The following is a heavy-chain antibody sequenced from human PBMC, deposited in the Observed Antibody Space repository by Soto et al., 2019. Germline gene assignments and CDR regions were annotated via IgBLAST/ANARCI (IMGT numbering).Heavy chain of an antibody. J-gene: IGHJ6*03. CDR3: ARVISGVPAANGPFYFYYYMDV. Sequence: PGGSLRLSCAASGFTVSSNYMSWVRQAPGKGLEWVSVIYSRGSTYYADSVKGRFTISRHNSKNTLYLQMNSLRAEDTAVYYCARVISGVPAANGPFYFYYYMDVWGKGTKVTVSS. V-gene: IGHV3-53*04. CDR2: IYSRGST. D-gene: IGHD2-2*01. CDR1: GFTVSSNY.